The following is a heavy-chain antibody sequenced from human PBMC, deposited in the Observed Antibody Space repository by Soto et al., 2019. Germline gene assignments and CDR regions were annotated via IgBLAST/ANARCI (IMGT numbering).Heavy chain of an antibody. Sequence: GGSLRLSCAASGFTFSNYGMQWVRQAPGKGLEWVAVISFEGIIQLYADSVKGRFTITRDNSENTVFLQMNSLKIEDTGVYFCVKERTPGVATEFDYWGQGTLVTVSS. CDR3: VKERTPGVATEFDY. V-gene: IGHV3-30*18. CDR1: GFTFSNYG. CDR2: ISFEGIIQ. D-gene: IGHD3-10*01. J-gene: IGHJ4*02.